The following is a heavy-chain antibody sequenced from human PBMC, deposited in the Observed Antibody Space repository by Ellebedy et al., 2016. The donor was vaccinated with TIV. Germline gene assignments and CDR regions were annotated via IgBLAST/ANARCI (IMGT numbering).Heavy chain of an antibody. CDR2: LYSGGTT. V-gene: IGHV3-53*01. J-gene: IGHJ5*01. CDR3: ARDQGVGWFDS. CDR1: GFTVSIYY. Sequence: GGSLRLXXAASGFTVSIYYMSWVRQAPGKGLEWVSILYSGGTTDYADSVKGRFTISRDNSKNTLYLQINSLRAEGTAIYYCARDQGVGWFDSWGQGTLVTVSS.